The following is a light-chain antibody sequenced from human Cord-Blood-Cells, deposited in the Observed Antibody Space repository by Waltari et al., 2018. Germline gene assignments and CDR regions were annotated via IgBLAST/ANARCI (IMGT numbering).Light chain of an antibody. Sequence: DIQMTQSPSSLSASVGDRVXXTCRASQSISSYLNWYQQKPGKAPKLLIYAASSLQSGVPSRFSGSGFGTDFTLTISSLQPEDFATYYCQQSYSTPITFGQGTRLEIK. J-gene: IGKJ5*01. CDR3: QQSYSTPIT. CDR2: AAS. CDR1: QSISSY. V-gene: IGKV1-39*01.